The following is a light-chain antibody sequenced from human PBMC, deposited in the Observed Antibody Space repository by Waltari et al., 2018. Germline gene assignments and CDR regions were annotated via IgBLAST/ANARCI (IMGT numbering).Light chain of an antibody. CDR2: EVS. CDR1: DSDVGAYDF. V-gene: IGLV2-14*01. CDR3: SSYTTSSAPGV. J-gene: IGLJ1*01. Sequence: QSALTQPASVSGSPGQSITISCSGTDSDVGAYDFVSWYQQHPGKAPHLIIYEVSKRPAVISNRFSASKYGKTDSLTIYGRQAEDEADYYCSSYTTSSAPGVFGTGTRVTVL.